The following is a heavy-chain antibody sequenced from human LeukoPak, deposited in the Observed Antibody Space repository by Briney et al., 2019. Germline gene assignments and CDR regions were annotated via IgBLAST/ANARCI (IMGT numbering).Heavy chain of an antibody. CDR3: ARDPAWGALDY. J-gene: IGHJ4*02. V-gene: IGHV3-7*01. CDR2: IKVDGSEK. D-gene: IGHD3-16*01. CDR1: GFTFRSSW. Sequence: GGSLRLSFAASGFTFRSSWMSWVRQAPGKGLEWVANIKVDGSEKYYVDSVKGRFTISKDNAKNSLYLQMNSLRVEDTAVYYCARDPAWGALDYWGQGTLVTVSS.